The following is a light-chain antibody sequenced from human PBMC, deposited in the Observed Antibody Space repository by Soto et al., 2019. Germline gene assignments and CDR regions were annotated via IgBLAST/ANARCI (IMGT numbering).Light chain of an antibody. V-gene: IGKV1-9*01. CDR2: AAS. J-gene: IGKJ5*01. Sequence: IQMTQSPSTLSGSVGDRVSITCRASQGISSYLAWYQQKPGKAPKLLIYAASTLQSGVPSRFSGSGSGTEFTLTISSLQPEDFATYYCQQLNSYLITFGQGTRLEIK. CDR3: QQLNSYLIT. CDR1: QGISSY.